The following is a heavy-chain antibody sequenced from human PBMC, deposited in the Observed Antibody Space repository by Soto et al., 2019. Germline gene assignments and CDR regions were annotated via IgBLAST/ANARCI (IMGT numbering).Heavy chain of an antibody. J-gene: IGHJ5*02. V-gene: IGHV4-59*06. Sequence: PSETLSLTCTVSGGSISSYYWSWIHQHPGKGLEWIGYIYYSGSTYYNPSLKSRVTISVDTSKNQFSLKLSSVTAADTAVYYCARVDGVVITSTWWFDPWGQGTLVTVSS. CDR3: ARVDGVVITSTWWFDP. CDR2: IYYSGST. D-gene: IGHD3-3*01. CDR1: GGSISSYY.